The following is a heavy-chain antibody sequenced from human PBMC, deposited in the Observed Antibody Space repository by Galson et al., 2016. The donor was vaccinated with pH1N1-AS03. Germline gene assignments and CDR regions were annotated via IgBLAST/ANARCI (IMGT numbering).Heavy chain of an antibody. CDR3: TRDAALVSPGGMAY. CDR1: GFTFSSYW. CDR2: IKGDGSEK. Sequence: SLRLSCAASGFTFSSYWLTWVRQAPGKGLEWVANIKGDGSEKYYADSVKGRFTISRDNAKNSLYLQMNSLRAEDTAVYYCTRDAALVSPGGMAYWGQGTLVTVSS. V-gene: IGHV3-7*03. D-gene: IGHD2-8*01. J-gene: IGHJ4*02.